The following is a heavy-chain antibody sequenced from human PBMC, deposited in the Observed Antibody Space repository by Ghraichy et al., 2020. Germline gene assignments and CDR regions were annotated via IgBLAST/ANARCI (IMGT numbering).Heavy chain of an antibody. V-gene: IGHV3-23*01. CDR3: AKGMYFYDSSGHYQNDAFDM. J-gene: IGHJ3*02. CDR2: ISGSGYYT. CDR1: GFAFRKYA. D-gene: IGHD3-22*01. Sequence: GESLNISCAASGFAFRKYAMTWVRQAPGKGLEWVSSISGSGYYTYYTDSAKGRFTISRDNSKNTLHLQMNSLRAGDTAAYYCAKGMYFYDSSGHYQNDAFDMWCPGTTVTVSS.